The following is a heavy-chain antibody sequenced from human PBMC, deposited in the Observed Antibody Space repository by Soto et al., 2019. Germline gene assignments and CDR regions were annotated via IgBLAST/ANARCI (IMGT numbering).Heavy chain of an antibody. CDR3: FRGSYDDYEKEGRY. Sequence: QVQLVQSGAEVRKPGASVKVSCKASGYTFTSYNIHWVRQAPGQGLEWMGIIYARGGSTTYAQNLQGRVTVTRDTSTCTVYMELSSLRSDDTAIYYCFRGSYDDYEKEGRYWGQGTLVTVSS. V-gene: IGHV1-46*01. J-gene: IGHJ4*02. D-gene: IGHD4-17*01. CDR2: IYARGGST. CDR1: GYTFTSYN.